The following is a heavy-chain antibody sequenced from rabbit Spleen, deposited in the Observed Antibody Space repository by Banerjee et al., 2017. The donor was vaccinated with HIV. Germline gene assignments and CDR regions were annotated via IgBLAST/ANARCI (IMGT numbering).Heavy chain of an antibody. D-gene: IGHD1-1*01. CDR3: ARNYVNAFDP. CDR2: IYTSTDST. Sequence: QSLEESGGGLVKPEGSLTLTCKASGFSFSSSHDMCWVRQAPGKGLEWIACIYTSTDSTWYASWAKGRFTISRTSSTTVTLQMTSLTAADTATYFCARNYVNAFDPWGPGTLVTVS. J-gene: IGHJ2*01. CDR1: GFSFSSSHD. V-gene: IGHV1S40*01.